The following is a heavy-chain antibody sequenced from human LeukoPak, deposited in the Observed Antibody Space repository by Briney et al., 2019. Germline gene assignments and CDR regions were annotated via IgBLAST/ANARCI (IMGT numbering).Heavy chain of an antibody. CDR1: GFTVSSNY. V-gene: IGHV3-66*01. J-gene: IGHJ6*02. CDR3: ARDLVVPAAMLHYYYYYGMDV. CDR2: IYSGGST. D-gene: IGHD2-2*01. Sequence: PGGSLRLSCAASGFTVSSNYMSWVCQAPGKGLEWVSVIYSGGSTYYADSVKGRFTISRDNSKNTLYLQMNSLRAEDTAVYYCARDLVVPAAMLHYYYYYGMDVWGQGTTVTVSS.